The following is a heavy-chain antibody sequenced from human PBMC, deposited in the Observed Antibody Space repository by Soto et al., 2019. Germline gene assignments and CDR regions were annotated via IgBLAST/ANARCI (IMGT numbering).Heavy chain of an antibody. V-gene: IGHV3-49*03. D-gene: IGHD6-13*01. CDR3: TRGFLGTYSSSWY. Sequence: GGSLRLSCTASGFTFGDYSMSWFRQDPGKGLGWVGFIRSKAYGGTTEYAASVKGRFTISRDDSNSIAYLQMNSLKTENTAVYYCTRGFLGTYSSSWYWGQGTLVTVSS. J-gene: IGHJ4*02. CDR1: GFTFGDYS. CDR2: IRSKAYGGTT.